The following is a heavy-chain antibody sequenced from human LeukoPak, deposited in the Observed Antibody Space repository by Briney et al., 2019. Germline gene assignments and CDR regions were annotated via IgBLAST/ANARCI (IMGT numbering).Heavy chain of an antibody. J-gene: IGHJ4*02. D-gene: IGHD2-2*01. V-gene: IGHV3-20*04. Sequence: GGSLRLSCVTSGYTFYNYGMSWVRQAPGKGLEWVSGLNWNGSTTGYADSVKGRFTISRDNAKSSLYLQMSSLRAEDTALYYCVSNTKDYWGQGTLVTVSS. CDR3: VSNTKDY. CDR1: GYTFYNYG. CDR2: LNWNGSTT.